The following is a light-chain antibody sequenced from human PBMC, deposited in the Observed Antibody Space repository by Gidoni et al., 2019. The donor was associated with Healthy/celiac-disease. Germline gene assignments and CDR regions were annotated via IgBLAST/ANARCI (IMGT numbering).Light chain of an antibody. J-gene: IGLJ3*02. V-gene: IGLV2-14*01. CDR2: EVS. CDR3: SSYTSSSTWV. CDR1: SSDVGGYNY. Sequence: QSALTQPASVSGSPGQSLPISCTGTSSDVGGYNYVSWYQQHPGKAPKLMNYEVSNRPSGVSNRFSGSKSGNTASLTISGLQAEDEADYYCSSYTSSSTWVFGGGTKLTVL.